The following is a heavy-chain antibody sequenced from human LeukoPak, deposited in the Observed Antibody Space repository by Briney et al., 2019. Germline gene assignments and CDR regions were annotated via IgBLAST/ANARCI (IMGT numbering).Heavy chain of an antibody. CDR3: ARRGAGYCSGDTCLIFDY. CDR2: INHSAST. Sequence: SETLSLTCAVYGGSFSGYYWSWIRQPPGKGLDWIGEINHSASTNYNPSLKIRVTISVDTSKNQFYLKLSSVTAADTAVYYCARRGAGYCSGDTCLIFDYWGQGTLVTVSS. V-gene: IGHV4-34*01. CDR1: GGSFSGYY. J-gene: IGHJ4*02. D-gene: IGHD2-15*01.